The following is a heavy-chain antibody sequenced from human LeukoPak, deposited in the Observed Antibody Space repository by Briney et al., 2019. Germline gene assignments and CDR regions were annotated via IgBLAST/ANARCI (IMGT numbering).Heavy chain of an antibody. D-gene: IGHD3-10*01. V-gene: IGHV1-18*01. Sequence: ASVKVSCKASGYTFTSYGISWVRQAPGQGLEWMGWISAYNGNTNYAQKLQGRVTMTTDTSTSTAYMELRSLRSDDTAVYYCARSLSPYGGSGRYNWFDPWGQGTLVTVSS. J-gene: IGHJ5*02. CDR2: ISAYNGNT. CDR1: GYTFTSYG. CDR3: ARSLSPYGGSGRYNWFDP.